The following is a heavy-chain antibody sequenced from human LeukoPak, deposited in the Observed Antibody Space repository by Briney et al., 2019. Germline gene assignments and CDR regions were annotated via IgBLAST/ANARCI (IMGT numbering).Heavy chain of an antibody. D-gene: IGHD4-17*01. CDR3: AESMTTVTYFDY. CDR2: ISGSGGST. V-gene: IGHV3-23*01. CDR1: GFTFSSYA. Sequence: GGSLRLSCAASGFTFSSYAMSWVRQAPGKGLEWVSAISGSGGSTYYADSVKGRFTISRDNSKDTLYLQMNSLRAEDTAVYYCAESMTTVTYFDYWGQGTLVTVSS. J-gene: IGHJ4*02.